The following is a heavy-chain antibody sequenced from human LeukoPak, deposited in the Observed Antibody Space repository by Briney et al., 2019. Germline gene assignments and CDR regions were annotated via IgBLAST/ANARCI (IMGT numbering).Heavy chain of an antibody. J-gene: IGHJ3*02. V-gene: IGHV1-2*02. Sequence: GASVKVSCKASGYTFTGYYMHWVRQAPGQGLEWMGWINPNSGGTNYAQKFQGRVTMTRDTSISTAYMELSGLRSDDTAVYYCARDLVPRYYYDSSGPAFDIWGQGTMVTVSS. CDR2: INPNSGGT. CDR1: GYTFTGYY. CDR3: ARDLVPRYYYDSSGPAFDI. D-gene: IGHD3-22*01.